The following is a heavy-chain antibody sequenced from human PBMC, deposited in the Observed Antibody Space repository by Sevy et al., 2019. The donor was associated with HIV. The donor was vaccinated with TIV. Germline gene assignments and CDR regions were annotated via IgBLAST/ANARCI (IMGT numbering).Heavy chain of an antibody. CDR2: ISGSGGST. J-gene: IGHJ4*02. CDR3: AKDVAVAGTGGAY. V-gene: IGHV3-23*01. Sequence: GGSLRLSCAASGFTFSSYAMSWVRQAPGKGLERVSAISGSGGSTYYADSVKGRFTISRDNSKNTLYLQMNSLRAEDTAVYYCAKDVAVAGTGGAYWGQGTLVTVSS. D-gene: IGHD6-19*01. CDR1: GFTFSSYA.